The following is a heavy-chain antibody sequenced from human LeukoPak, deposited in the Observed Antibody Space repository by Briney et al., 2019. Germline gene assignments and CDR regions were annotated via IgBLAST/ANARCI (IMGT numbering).Heavy chain of an antibody. CDR3: ARDLEDTAMVIHDY. CDR1: GYTFTGYY. J-gene: IGHJ4*02. Sequence: ASEKVSCKASGYTFTGYYMHWVRQAPGQGLEWMGWINPNSGGTNYAQKFQGRVTMTRDTSISTAYMELSRLRSDDTAVYYCARDLEDTAMVIHDYWGQGTLVTVSS. D-gene: IGHD5-18*01. V-gene: IGHV1-2*02. CDR2: INPNSGGT.